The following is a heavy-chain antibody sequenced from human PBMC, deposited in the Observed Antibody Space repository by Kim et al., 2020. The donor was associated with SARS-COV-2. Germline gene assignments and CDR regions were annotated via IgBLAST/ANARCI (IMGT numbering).Heavy chain of an antibody. Sequence: YYTPSLKSRVTISVDTSKNQFSLKLSSVTAADTAVYYCAREPKYSSSWDYWGQGTLVTVSS. D-gene: IGHD6-13*01. CDR3: AREPKYSSSWDY. V-gene: IGHV4-31*02. J-gene: IGHJ4*02.